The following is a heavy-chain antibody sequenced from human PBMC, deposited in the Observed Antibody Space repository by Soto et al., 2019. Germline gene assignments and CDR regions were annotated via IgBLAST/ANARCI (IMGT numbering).Heavy chain of an antibody. V-gene: IGHV3-21*06. CDR3: ASLCNRYCTNPSAP. Sequence: GGSLRLSCAASGFTFTRYSMNWVRQAPGKGLEWVSSISSTTNYIYYGDSMKGRFTISRDNAKNSLYLEMNSLRAEDTAVYYCASLCNRYCTNPSAPWGQGTLVTVSS. CDR2: ISSTTNYI. J-gene: IGHJ5*02. CDR1: GFTFTRYS. D-gene: IGHD2-8*01.